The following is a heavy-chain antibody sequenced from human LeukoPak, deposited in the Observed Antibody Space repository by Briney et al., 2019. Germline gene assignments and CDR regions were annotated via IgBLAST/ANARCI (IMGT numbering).Heavy chain of an antibody. CDR2: ISYDGSNK. D-gene: IGHD5-24*01. CDR1: GFTFNSYG. CDR3: ARALATIGGYFDY. Sequence: PGGLLRLSCAASGFTFNSYGMHWVRQDPGKGLEWVAVISYDGSNKYYADSVKGRFTISRDNSKNTLYLQMNSLRAEDTALYYCARALATIGGYFDYWGQGTLVTVSS. J-gene: IGHJ4*02. V-gene: IGHV3-33*05.